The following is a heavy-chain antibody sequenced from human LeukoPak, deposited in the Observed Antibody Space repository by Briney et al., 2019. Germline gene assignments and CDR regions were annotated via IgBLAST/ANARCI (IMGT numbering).Heavy chain of an antibody. D-gene: IGHD6-13*01. Sequence: GGSLRLSCAASGFTFSSYAMHWVRQAPGKGLEWVAVISSDGSNNYYADSVRGRFTISRDNSKNTLYLQMNSLRADDTAVYYCARSFSSNWYNPSDHWAQGTLVTVFS. CDR1: GFTFSSYA. CDR3: ARSFSSNWYNPSDH. V-gene: IGHV3-30*04. CDR2: ISSDGSNN. J-gene: IGHJ4*02.